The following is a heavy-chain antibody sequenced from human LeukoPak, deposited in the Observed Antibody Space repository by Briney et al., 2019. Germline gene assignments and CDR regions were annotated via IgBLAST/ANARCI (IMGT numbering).Heavy chain of an antibody. CDR3: SVMHRYYDGSGYWVQ. D-gene: IGHD3-22*01. V-gene: IGHV3-23*01. CDR2: ISSNSGNI. Sequence: GGSLRLSCEASGYTLRRCAMRGVRHAPGKGLEWVSGISSNSGNILYADSVKGRLTISRDNPRNMLYMEMNSLRAEDTAVYYCSVMHRYYDGSGYWVQWGQGTLVTVSS. J-gene: IGHJ4*02. CDR1: GYTLRRCA.